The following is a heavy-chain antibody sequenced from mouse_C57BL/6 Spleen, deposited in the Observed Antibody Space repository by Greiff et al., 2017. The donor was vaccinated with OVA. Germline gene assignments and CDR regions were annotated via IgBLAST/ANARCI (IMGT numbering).Heavy chain of an antibody. Sequence: QVQLQQSGAELVKPGASVKISCKASGYAFSSYWMNWVKQRPGKGLEWIGQIYPGDGATNYNGKFKGRATMPADKSSSTAYMQISSLTSEDTAIYFCARQDGSSYWYFDVWGTGTTVTVSS. CDR2: IYPGDGAT. CDR3: ARQDGSSYWYFDV. CDR1: GYAFSSYW. D-gene: IGHD1-1*01. V-gene: IGHV1-80*01. J-gene: IGHJ1*03.